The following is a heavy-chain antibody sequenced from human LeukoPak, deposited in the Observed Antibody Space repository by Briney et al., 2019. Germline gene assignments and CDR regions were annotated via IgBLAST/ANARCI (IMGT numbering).Heavy chain of an antibody. J-gene: IGHJ3*02. CDR1: GFTFSSYW. CDR3: AKATRDMYSGGPDAFDI. D-gene: IGHD1-26*01. Sequence: GGSLRLSYAASGFTFSSYWMSWVRQAPGKGLGWVTNIKQDGSEKYYVDSVKSRFTISRDNSKNKMYLQMDSLKGEDTAVYYCAKATRDMYSGGPDAFDIWGQGTMVTVSS. V-gene: IGHV3-7*03. CDR2: IKQDGSEK.